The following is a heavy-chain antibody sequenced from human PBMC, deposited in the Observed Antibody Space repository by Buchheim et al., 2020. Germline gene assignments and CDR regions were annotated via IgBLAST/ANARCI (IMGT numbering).Heavy chain of an antibody. V-gene: IGHV3-21*01. CDR3: ARRFGTAMMAWHSGMDV. CDR2: ISSSSSYI. J-gene: IGHJ6*02. CDR1: GFTFSSYS. D-gene: IGHD5-18*01. Sequence: EVQLVESGGGLVKPGGSLRLSCAASGFTFSSYSMNWVRQAPGKGLEWVSSISSSSSYIYYADSVKGRFTISRDNAKNSPDLQMNSLRAEDTAVYYCARRFGTAMMAWHSGMDVWGQGTT.